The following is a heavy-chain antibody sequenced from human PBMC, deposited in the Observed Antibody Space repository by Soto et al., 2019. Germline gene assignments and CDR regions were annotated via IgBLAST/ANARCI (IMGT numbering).Heavy chain of an antibody. J-gene: IGHJ4*02. CDR3: ARYSYGSDYYFDD. Sequence: PSETLSLTCTVSGGSIKSYYWSWIRQPPGKGLEWIGSIYYSGSTNSSPSLKSRVTMSVDTSKNQFSLKLSAVIAADTAMYYCARYSYGSDYYFDDWGQGTLVTVSS. CDR1: GGSIKSYY. D-gene: IGHD3-10*01. V-gene: IGHV4-59*01. CDR2: IYYSGST.